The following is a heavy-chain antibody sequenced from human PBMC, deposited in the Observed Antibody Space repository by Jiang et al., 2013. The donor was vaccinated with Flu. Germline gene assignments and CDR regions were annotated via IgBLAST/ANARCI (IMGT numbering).Heavy chain of an antibody. CDR3: ASTHAYYDYVWGTYHY. CDR1: GGSIRSTSYS. Sequence: GPGLVKPSETLSVTCTVSGGSIRSTSYSWGWIRQPPGKGLECIGDIYYNGSTYYNPSLKSRVTISVDTSKNQLSLKMRSVTAADTAVYYCASTHAYYDYVWGTYHYWGQGTLVTVSS. CDR2: IYYNGST. V-gene: IGHV4-39*01. J-gene: IGHJ4*02. D-gene: IGHD3-16*02.